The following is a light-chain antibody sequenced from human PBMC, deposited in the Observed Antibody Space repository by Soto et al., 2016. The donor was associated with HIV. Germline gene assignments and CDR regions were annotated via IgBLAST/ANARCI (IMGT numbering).Light chain of an antibody. Sequence: SYELTQPPSVSVSPGQTARITCSGDALPKRDAYWYQQKPGQAPLLVIYKDIERPSGIPERFSGSSSGTIVTLTISGVEAEDEADYYCQSADSSGTYWVFGGGTKVTV. CDR1: ALPKRD. CDR2: KDI. CDR3: QSADSSGTYWV. J-gene: IGLJ3*02. V-gene: IGLV3-25*03.